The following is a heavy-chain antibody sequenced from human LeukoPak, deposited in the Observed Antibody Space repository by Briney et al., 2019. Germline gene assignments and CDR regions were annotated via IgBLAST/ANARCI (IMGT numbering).Heavy chain of an antibody. J-gene: IGHJ1*01. CDR2: INPNRGGT. CDR3: ARVTPCGGDCPPHFQN. CDR1: GYTFTGYY. D-gene: IGHD2-21*02. V-gene: IGHV1-2*02. Sequence: ASVKVSCKASGYTFTGYYLHWVRQAPGQGLEWMGWINPNRGGTNYAQKFQGRVTMTRDTSISTAYMELSRLRSDDTAVYYCARVTPCGGDCPPHFQNWGQGTLVTVSS.